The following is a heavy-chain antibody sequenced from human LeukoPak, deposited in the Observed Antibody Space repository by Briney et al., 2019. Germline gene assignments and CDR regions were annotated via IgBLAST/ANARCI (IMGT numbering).Heavy chain of an antibody. CDR3: ARLRGAMTPVTSDFDY. J-gene: IGHJ4*02. CDR1: GGSISGSSYY. D-gene: IGHD4-17*01. CDR2: GFYSGSA. Sequence: PSESLFLTCTVSGGSISGSSYYWAWIRQPPGNGLEWIGSGFYSGSAYYNPSLKSRVTISVDTSKNQFSLNLSPLTAADTAVYYCARLRGAMTPVTSDFDYWGQGTLVTVSS. V-gene: IGHV4-39*01.